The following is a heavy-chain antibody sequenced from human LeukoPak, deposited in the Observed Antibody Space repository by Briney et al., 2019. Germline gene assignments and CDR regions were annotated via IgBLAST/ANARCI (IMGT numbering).Heavy chain of an antibody. J-gene: IGHJ5*02. D-gene: IGHD2-2*01. V-gene: IGHV3-7*04. CDR2: IKQDGSEK. CDR3: VRVFKGKYCSSTSCSPSWFDP. CDR1: GFTFSSYW. Sequence: GGSLRLSCAASGFTFSSYWMSWVRQAPGKGLEWVANIKQDGSEKYYVDSVKGRFTISRDNAKNSLYLQMNSLRAEDTAVYYCVRVFKGKYCSSTSCSPSWFDPWGQGTLVTVSS.